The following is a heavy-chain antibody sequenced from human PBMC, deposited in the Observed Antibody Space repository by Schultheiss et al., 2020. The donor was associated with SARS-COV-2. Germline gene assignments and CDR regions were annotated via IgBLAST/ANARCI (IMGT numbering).Heavy chain of an antibody. CDR1: GFSFSIYW. V-gene: IGHV3-23*01. Sequence: GGSLRLSCAASGFSFSIYWMSWVRQAPGKGLEWVSAISGSGGSTYYADSVKGRFTISRDNSKNTLYLQMSSLRAEDAALYYCARVGSSSWYGAFDLWGQGTMVTVSS. D-gene: IGHD6-13*01. CDR2: ISGSGGST. CDR3: ARVGSSSWYGAFDL. J-gene: IGHJ3*01.